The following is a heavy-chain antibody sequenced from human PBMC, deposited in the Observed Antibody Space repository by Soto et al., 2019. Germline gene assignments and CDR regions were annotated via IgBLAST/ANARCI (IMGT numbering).Heavy chain of an antibody. Sequence: GGSLRLSCAASGFTFSSYWMSWVRQAPGKGLEWVANIKQDGSEKYYVDSVKGRFTISRDNAKNSLYLQMNSLRAEDTAVYYCARDPSDYYYYYMDVWGKGTTVTVSS. D-gene: IGHD6-6*01. CDR2: IKQDGSEK. V-gene: IGHV3-7*01. J-gene: IGHJ6*03. CDR3: ARDPSDYYYYYMDV. CDR1: GFTFSSYW.